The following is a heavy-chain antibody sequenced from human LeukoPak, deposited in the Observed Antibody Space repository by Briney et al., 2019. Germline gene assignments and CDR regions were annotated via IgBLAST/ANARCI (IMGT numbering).Heavy chain of an antibody. J-gene: IGHJ4*02. D-gene: IGHD6-19*01. Sequence: PSETLSLTCTVSGGSISSSNYYWGWVRQPPGKGLEWIGSIYYSGNTYYNPSLKSRVTISVDTSKNQFSLKLSSVTAADTAVYYCAKRIRSDWYFDFWGQGTLVTVSS. CDR3: AKRIRSDWYFDF. V-gene: IGHV4-39*01. CDR1: GGSISSSNYY. CDR2: IYYSGNT.